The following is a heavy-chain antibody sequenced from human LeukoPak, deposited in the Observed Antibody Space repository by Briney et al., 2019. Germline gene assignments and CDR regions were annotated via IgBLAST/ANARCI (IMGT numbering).Heavy chain of an antibody. CDR2: IYYSGST. CDR1: GGSISSHY. D-gene: IGHD5-12*01. J-gene: IGHJ3*02. CDR3: ARQRGYSGYEPDAFDI. Sequence: PSETLSLTCTVSGGSISSHYWSWIRQPPGKGLEWIGYIYYSGSTNYNPSLKSRVTISVDTSKNQFSLKLSSVTAADTAVYYCARQRGYSGYEPDAFDIWGQGTMVTVSS. V-gene: IGHV4-59*08.